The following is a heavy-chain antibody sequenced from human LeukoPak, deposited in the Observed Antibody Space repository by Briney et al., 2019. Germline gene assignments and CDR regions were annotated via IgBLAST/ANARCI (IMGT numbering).Heavy chain of an antibody. J-gene: IGHJ4*02. V-gene: IGHV4-59*01. CDR3: ARVEAYFDY. CDR1: GGSIGSYY. Sequence: SETLSLTCTVSGGSIGSYYWSWIRQPPGKGLEWIGYIYYSGSTNYNPSLKSRVTISVDTSKNQFSLKLSSVTAADTAVYYCARVEAYFDYWGQGTLVTVSS. CDR2: IYYSGST.